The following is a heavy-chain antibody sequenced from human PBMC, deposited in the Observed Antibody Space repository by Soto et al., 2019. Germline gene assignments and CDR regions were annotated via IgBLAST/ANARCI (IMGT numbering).Heavy chain of an antibody. CDR2: VYLGDST. Sequence: PGGSLRLSCVVAEFAVRDYYMSWVRQAPGRGLEWISVVYLGDSTFYADSVKGRFTISRDNSKNTLYLQMNSLRIEDTAVYYCTKDRATHRNYWGQGTLVTVSS. CDR3: TKDRATHRNY. CDR1: EFAVRDYY. V-gene: IGHV3-53*05. D-gene: IGHD5-12*01. J-gene: IGHJ4*02.